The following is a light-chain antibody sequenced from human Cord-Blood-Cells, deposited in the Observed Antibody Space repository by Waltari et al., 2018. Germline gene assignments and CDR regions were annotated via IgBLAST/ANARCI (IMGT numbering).Light chain of an antibody. CDR2: WAS. CDR1: QSALYSSNNTNY. CDR3: QQDYSTPLT. Sequence: DSVMTQSPHSLAVSLCERATITCKSSQSALYSSNNTNYVAWYQQKPGQPPTLIVYWASTRESRVPDLISGSGSGTDFTLTSSRLQAEDVAVYYCQQDYSTPLTFGGGTKVEIK. J-gene: IGKJ4*01. V-gene: IGKV4-1*01.